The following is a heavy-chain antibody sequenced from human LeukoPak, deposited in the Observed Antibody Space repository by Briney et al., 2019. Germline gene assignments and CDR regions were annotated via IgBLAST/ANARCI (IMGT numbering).Heavy chain of an antibody. CDR3: AREGDYYGSGSYVHYFDY. V-gene: IGHV4-61*02. Sequence: SETLSLTCTVSGGSISSGSYYWSWIRQPAGKGLVWLGRIYTSGSTNYNPSLKSRVTISVDTSKNQFSLKLSSVTAADTAVYYCAREGDYYGSGSYVHYFDYWGQGTLVTVSS. CDR1: GGSISSGSYY. CDR2: IYTSGST. J-gene: IGHJ4*02. D-gene: IGHD3-10*01.